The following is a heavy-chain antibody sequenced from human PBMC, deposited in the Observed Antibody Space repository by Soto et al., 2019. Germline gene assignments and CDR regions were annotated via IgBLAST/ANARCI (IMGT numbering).Heavy chain of an antibody. CDR3: ATTKAVSGLHYAGRLPSLLFDY. D-gene: IGHD3-16*01. J-gene: IGHJ4*02. CDR1: GGSISSYY. Sequence: SETLSLTCTVSGGSISSYYWSWIRQPPGKGLEWIGYIYYSGSTNYNPSLKSRVTISVDTSKNQFSLKLSSVTAADTAVYYCATTKAVSGLHYAGRLPSLLFDYWGQGTLVTVSS. CDR2: IYYSGST. V-gene: IGHV4-59*08.